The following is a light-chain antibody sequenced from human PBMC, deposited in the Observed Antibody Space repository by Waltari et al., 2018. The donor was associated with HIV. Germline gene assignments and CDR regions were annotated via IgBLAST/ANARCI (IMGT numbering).Light chain of an antibody. CDR3: QQYNNWLT. V-gene: IGKV3-15*01. Sequence: IVMTQSPATLSVSPGERATLSCRASQSVNTNLAWYQQKPGQATRLLIYDVSTRATGIPARFSGSGSGTEFTLTISSLQSEDFAIYYCQQYNNWLTFGGGTKVEIK. CDR2: DVS. CDR1: QSVNTN. J-gene: IGKJ4*01.